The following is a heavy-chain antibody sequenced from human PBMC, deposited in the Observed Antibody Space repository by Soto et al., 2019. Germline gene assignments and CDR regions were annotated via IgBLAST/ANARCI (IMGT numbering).Heavy chain of an antibody. CDR2: IYYTGIT. CDR3: ATGYGSSWYDY. D-gene: IGHD6-13*01. V-gene: IGHV4-39*01. J-gene: IGHJ4*02. CDR1: GGSISSSSPY. Sequence: QLPLQEAGPGPVKPSETLSLTCGVSGGSISSSSPYWGWIRQPPGKGLQWIGNIYYTGITYFNPSLKSRVTISVDTSKKQFFLKLTSVTAADTAVYYCATGYGSSWYDYWGQGTLATVAS.